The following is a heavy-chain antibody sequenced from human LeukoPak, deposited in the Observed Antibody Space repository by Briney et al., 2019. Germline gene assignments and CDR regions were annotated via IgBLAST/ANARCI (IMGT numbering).Heavy chain of an antibody. Sequence: GGSLRLSCVASGFTFSNYWMNWVRQAPGERPEWVANIKEDGSEKYYVDSVKGRFTLSRDNAKNSLYLQMNSLRAEDTAVYYCAKDGLDYYDSSGYFDYFDYWGQGTLVTVSS. J-gene: IGHJ4*02. CDR1: GFTFSNYW. V-gene: IGHV3-7*01. CDR2: IKEDGSEK. CDR3: AKDGLDYYDSSGYFDYFDY. D-gene: IGHD3-22*01.